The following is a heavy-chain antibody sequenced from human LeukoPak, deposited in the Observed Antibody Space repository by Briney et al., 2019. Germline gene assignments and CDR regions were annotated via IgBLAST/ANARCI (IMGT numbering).Heavy chain of an antibody. CDR1: GFTFSGSA. CDR2: IRSKANSYAT. CDR3: TRLQLGSYV. D-gene: IGHD1-1*01. Sequence: GGSLRLSCAASGFTFSGSAMHWVRQASGKGLEWVGRIRSKANSYATAYAASVKGRFTISRDDSKNTAYLQMNSLKTEDTAVYYCTRLQLGSYVWGQGTTVTVSS. V-gene: IGHV3-73*01. J-gene: IGHJ6*02.